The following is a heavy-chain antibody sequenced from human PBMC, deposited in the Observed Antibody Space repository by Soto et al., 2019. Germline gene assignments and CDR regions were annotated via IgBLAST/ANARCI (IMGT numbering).Heavy chain of an antibody. D-gene: IGHD2-21*02. CDR1: GFTFSSYG. Sequence: LRLSCAASGFTFSSYGMHWVRQAPGKGLEWVAVMSYDGSNKYYADSVKGRFTISRDNSKNTLYLQMNSLRAEDTAVYYCASLTVVTPDYYYGMDVWGQGTTVTVSS. CDR2: MSYDGSNK. J-gene: IGHJ6*02. V-gene: IGHV3-30*03. CDR3: ASLTVVTPDYYYGMDV.